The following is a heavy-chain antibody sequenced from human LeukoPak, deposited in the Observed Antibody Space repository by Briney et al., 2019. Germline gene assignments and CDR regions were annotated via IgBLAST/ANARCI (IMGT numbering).Heavy chain of an antibody. CDR1: GFTFSSYS. V-gene: IGHV3-21*01. Sequence: PGGSLRLSCAASGFTFSSYSMNWVRQAPGKGLEWVSSISSSSYIYYADSVKGRFTISRDNAKNSLYLQMNILRAEDTAVYYCAREPLIYCSGGSCPARDAFDIWGQGTMVTVSS. J-gene: IGHJ3*02. CDR3: AREPLIYCSGGSCPARDAFDI. D-gene: IGHD2-15*01. CDR2: ISSSSYI.